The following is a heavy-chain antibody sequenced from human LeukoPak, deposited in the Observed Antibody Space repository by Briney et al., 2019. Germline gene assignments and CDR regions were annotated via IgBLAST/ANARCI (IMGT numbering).Heavy chain of an antibody. Sequence: GGSLRLSCAASGFTFSSYAMSWVRQAPGKGLEWVSAISGSGGSTYYADSVKGRFTISRDSSKNTLYLQMNSLRAEDTAVYYCARGNSSSWYGREGYWGQGTLVTVSS. V-gene: IGHV3-23*01. D-gene: IGHD6-13*01. J-gene: IGHJ4*02. CDR2: ISGSGGST. CDR3: ARGNSSSWYGREGY. CDR1: GFTFSSYA.